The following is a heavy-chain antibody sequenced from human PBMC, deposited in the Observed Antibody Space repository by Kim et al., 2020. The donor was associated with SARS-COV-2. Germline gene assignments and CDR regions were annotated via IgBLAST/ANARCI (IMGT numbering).Heavy chain of an antibody. V-gene: IGHV4-59*01. D-gene: IGHD2-15*01. CDR1: GGSISSYY. CDR2: IYYSGST. J-gene: IGHJ5*02. Sequence: SETLSLTCTVSGGSISSYYWSWIRQPPGKGLEWIGYIYYSGSTNYNPSLKSRVTISVDTSKNQFSLKLSSVTAADTAVYYCARAPIHCSGGSCYRNWFDPWGEGTLVTVSS. CDR3: ARAPIHCSGGSCYRNWFDP.